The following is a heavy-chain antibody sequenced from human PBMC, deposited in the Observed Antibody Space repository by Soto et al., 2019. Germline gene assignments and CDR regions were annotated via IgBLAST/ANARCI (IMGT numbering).Heavy chain of an antibody. CDR3: TRPGYCSGGSCYSVWFDP. V-gene: IGHV3-73*01. J-gene: IGHJ5*02. D-gene: IGHD2-15*01. Sequence: GGSLRLSCAASGFTFSGSAMHWVRQASGKGLEWVGRIRSKANSYATAYAASVKGRFTISRDDSKNTAYLQMNSLKTEDTAVYYCTRPGYCSGGSCYSVWFDPWGQGTLVTVSS. CDR1: GFTFSGSA. CDR2: IRSKANSYAT.